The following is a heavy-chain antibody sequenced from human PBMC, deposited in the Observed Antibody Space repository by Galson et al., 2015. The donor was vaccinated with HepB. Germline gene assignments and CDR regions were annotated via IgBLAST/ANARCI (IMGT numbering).Heavy chain of an antibody. Sequence: SVKVSCKASGYTFTGYFMHWVRQAPGQGLEWMGWINPNNGGTKYAQKFRGWVTMTSDASISTAYMEVSRLTSDDTAVYYRARGPAAKYFDYWGQGALVTVSS. J-gene: IGHJ4*02. V-gene: IGHV1-2*04. CDR3: ARGPAAKYFDY. D-gene: IGHD2-2*01. CDR2: INPNNGGT. CDR1: GYTFTGYF.